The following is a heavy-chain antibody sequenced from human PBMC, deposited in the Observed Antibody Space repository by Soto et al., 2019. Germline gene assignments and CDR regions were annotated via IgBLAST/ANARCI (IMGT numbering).Heavy chain of an antibody. CDR3: ARGVVVVPAAIMLRFNYYGMDV. Sequence: GGSLRLSCAASGFTFSSYAMHWVRQAPGKGLEWVAVISYDGSNKYYADSVKGRFTISRDNSKNTLYLQMNSLRAEDTAVYYCARGVVVVPAAIMLRFNYYGMDVWGQGTTVTVSS. D-gene: IGHD2-2*01. CDR2: ISYDGSNK. J-gene: IGHJ6*02. V-gene: IGHV3-30-3*01. CDR1: GFTFSSYA.